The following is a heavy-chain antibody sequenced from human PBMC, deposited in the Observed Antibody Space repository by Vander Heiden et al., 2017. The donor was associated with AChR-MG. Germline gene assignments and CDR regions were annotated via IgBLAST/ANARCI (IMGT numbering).Heavy chain of an antibody. CDR3: AKIIQAAGHDY. CDR1: GFTFSSYA. J-gene: IGHJ4*02. CDR2: ISDSGVNT. V-gene: IGHV3-23*01. D-gene: IGHD6-13*01. Sequence: EVQLLESGGGSVQPGGSLRLSCAASGFTFSSYAMSWVRQAPGKGLEWVSFISDSGVNTYYADSVKGRFTISRDNSRNTLSLQMNSLRAEDTALYYCAKIIQAAGHDYWGQGTLVTVSS.